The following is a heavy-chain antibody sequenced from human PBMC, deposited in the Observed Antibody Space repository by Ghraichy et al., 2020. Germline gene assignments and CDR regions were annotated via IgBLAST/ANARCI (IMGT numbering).Heavy chain of an antibody. Sequence: SGPTLVKPTETLTLTCTVSGFSLSNARMGVSWIRQPPGKALEWLAHIFSNDEKSYSTSLKSRLTISKDTSKSQVVLTMTNMDPVDTATYYCARNLEWLSSYYYGMDVWGQGTTVTVSS. V-gene: IGHV2-26*01. J-gene: IGHJ6*02. D-gene: IGHD3-3*01. CDR1: GFSLSNARMG. CDR3: ARNLEWLSSYYYGMDV. CDR2: IFSNDEK.